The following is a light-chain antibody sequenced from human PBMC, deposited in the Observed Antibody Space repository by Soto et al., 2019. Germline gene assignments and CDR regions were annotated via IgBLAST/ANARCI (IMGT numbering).Light chain of an antibody. V-gene: IGKV1-5*01. CDR1: QSISSW. Sequence: DIQMTQSPSTLSASVGDRVTITCRASQSISSWLAWYQQKPGKAPKLLIYDASTLESGVPSRFSGSGSGTEFTLTIRSLQPDDFANYYWQQYNTYPYTFGQGTKLEIK. J-gene: IGKJ2*01. CDR3: QQYNTYPYT. CDR2: DAS.